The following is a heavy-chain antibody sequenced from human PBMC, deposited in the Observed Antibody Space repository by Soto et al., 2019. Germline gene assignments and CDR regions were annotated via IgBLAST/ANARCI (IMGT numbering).Heavy chain of an antibody. CDR2: IIPIFGTA. V-gene: IGHV1-69*01. J-gene: IGHJ4*02. CDR1: GGTFSSYA. CDR3: ARDRYGSGSYSTSPFDY. Sequence: QVQLVQSGAEVKKPGSSVKVSCKASGGTFSSYAISWVRQAPGQGLEWMGGIIPIFGTANYAQKFQGRVTITADESTSTAYMELSSLRSEDTAVYYCARDRYGSGSYSTSPFDYWGQGTLVTVSS. D-gene: IGHD3-10*01.